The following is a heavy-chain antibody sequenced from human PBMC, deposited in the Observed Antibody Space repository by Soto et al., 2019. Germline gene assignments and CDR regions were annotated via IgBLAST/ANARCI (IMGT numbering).Heavy chain of an antibody. Sequence: GESLKISCKGSGYSFTSYWINWVRQMPGKGLEWMGIIYPGDSDTRYSPSFQGQVTISADKSVNTAYLQWRSLKASDTAVYYCARHHGSPGSYFGMDVWGQGTTVTVSS. V-gene: IGHV5-51*01. CDR3: ARHHGSPGSYFGMDV. CDR1: GYSFTSYW. CDR2: IYPGDSDT. J-gene: IGHJ6*02. D-gene: IGHD6-13*01.